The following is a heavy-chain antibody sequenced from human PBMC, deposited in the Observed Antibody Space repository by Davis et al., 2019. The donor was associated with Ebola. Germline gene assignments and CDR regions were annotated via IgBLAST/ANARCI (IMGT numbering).Heavy chain of an antibody. Sequence: ASVKVSCKASGGTFSSYAISWVRQAPGQGLEWMGWINPNSGGTNYAQKFQGWVTMTRDTSISTAYMELSRLRSDDTAVYYCARVGPSYDYGDNWYFDLWGRGTLVTVSS. CDR1: GGTFSSYA. J-gene: IGHJ2*01. CDR3: ARVGPSYDYGDNWYFDL. V-gene: IGHV1-2*04. CDR2: INPNSGGT. D-gene: IGHD4-17*01.